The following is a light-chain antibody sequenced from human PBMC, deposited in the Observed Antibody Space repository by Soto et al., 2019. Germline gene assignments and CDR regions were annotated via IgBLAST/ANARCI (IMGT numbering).Light chain of an antibody. CDR3: QQSLSSRWT. CDR1: QCIITY. V-gene: IGKV1-39*01. J-gene: IGKJ1*01. Sequence: DIHLTQSPSSLSASLVVRVTITCLASQCIITYLNWYQQKPGKAPNLPIYSSSTLQSGVPSRFSGSGSGTDFTLTISSLQPEDFATYYCQQSLSSRWTFGQGTKVDIK. CDR2: SSS.